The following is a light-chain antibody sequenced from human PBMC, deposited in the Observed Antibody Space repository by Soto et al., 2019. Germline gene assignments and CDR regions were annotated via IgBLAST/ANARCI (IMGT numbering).Light chain of an antibody. CDR2: DAS. V-gene: IGKV3-11*01. CDR1: QSVGSY. Sequence: EIVFTQSPCTLSLSQVERSPLSCRASQSVGSYLAWYQQRPGQPPRLLIYDASNRATGIPARFSGSGSGTDFTLTISSLETEDFAVYYCQRRSGWLRTFGRGTRLEIK. J-gene: IGKJ5*01. CDR3: QRRSGWLRT.